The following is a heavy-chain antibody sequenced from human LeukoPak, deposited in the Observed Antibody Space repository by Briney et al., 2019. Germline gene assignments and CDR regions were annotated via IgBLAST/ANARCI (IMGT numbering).Heavy chain of an antibody. CDR3: ASILRSSSGYYFDY. V-gene: IGHV3-66*01. D-gene: IGHD3-10*01. Sequence: GGSLRLSCAASGFTVSTNYMSWGRQAPGKGLEWVSVIYSGHATFYADSVRGRFTISRDNSKNTLYLQMNSLRAEDTAVYYCASILRSSSGYYFDYWGQGTLVTVSS. CDR2: IYSGHAT. CDR1: GFTVSTNY. J-gene: IGHJ4*02.